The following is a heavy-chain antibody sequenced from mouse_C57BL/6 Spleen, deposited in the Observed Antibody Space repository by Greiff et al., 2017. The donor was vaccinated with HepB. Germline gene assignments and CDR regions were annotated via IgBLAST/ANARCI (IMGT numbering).Heavy chain of an antibody. J-gene: IGHJ4*01. CDR2: IYPGDGDT. D-gene: IGHD2-3*01. CDR1: GYAFSSSW. CDR3: ARYDGYHGAMDY. V-gene: IGHV1-82*01. Sequence: QVQLQQSGPELVKPGASVKISCKASGYAFSSSWMNWVKQRPGKGLEWIGRIYPGDGDTNYNGKFKGKATLTADKSSSTASRQLSSLTSEDSAVYFCARYDGYHGAMDYWGQGTSVTVSS.